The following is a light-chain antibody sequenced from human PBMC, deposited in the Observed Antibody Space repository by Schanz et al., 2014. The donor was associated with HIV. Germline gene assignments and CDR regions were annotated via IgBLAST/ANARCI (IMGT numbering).Light chain of an antibody. CDR2: GDR. CDR1: RSNLGAGSD. J-gene: IGLJ1*01. CDR3: QSYDSSANVYV. V-gene: IGLV1-40*01. Sequence: QSVLTQPPSVSGAPGQRVTISCTGTRSNLGAGSDAHWYQQLPGTAPKLLIYGDRNRPSGVPDRFSGSKSGTSASLAITGLQAEDEADYYCQSYDSSANVYVFGPGTKLTVL.